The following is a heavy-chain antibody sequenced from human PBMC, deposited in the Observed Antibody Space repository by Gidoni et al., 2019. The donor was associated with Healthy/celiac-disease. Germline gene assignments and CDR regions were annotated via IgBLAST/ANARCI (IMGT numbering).Heavy chain of an antibody. CDR2: INSDGSST. J-gene: IGHJ6*02. V-gene: IGHV3-74*01. CDR3: ARDRTYVNYYYYGMDV. Sequence: VPLVESGGGFVQPGGSLRLSCAASGFTFSSHWLHWVRQAPGKGLVWVSRINSDGSSTSYADSVKGRFTISRDNAKNTLYLQMNSLRAEDTAVYYCARDRTYVNYYYYGMDVWGQGTTVTVSS. CDR1: GFTFSSHW. D-gene: IGHD3-16*01.